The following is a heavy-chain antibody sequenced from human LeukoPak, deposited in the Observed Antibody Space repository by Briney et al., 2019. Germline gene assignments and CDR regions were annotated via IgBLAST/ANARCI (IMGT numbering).Heavy chain of an antibody. J-gene: IGHJ4*02. CDR1: GYTFTSYA. CDR2: INAGNGNT. CDR3: ARQERGGYYPHLDY. D-gene: IGHD1-26*01. Sequence: GASVKVSCKASGYTFTSYAMHWVRQAPGQRLEWMGWINAGNGNTKYSQKFQGRVTITRDTSASTAYMELSSLRSEDTAVYYCARQERGGYYPHLDYWGQGTLVTVSS. V-gene: IGHV1-3*01.